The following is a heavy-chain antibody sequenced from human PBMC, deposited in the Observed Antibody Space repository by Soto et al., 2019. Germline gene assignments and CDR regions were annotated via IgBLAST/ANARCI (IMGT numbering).Heavy chain of an antibody. CDR1: GFTVSSNY. V-gene: IGHV3-53*01. J-gene: IGHJ6*02. D-gene: IGHD1-26*01. CDR2: IYSGGST. Sequence: GGSLRLSCAASGFTVSSNYMSWVRQAPGKGLEWVSVIYSGGSTYYADSVKGRFTISRDNSKNTLYLQMNSLRAEDTAVYYCARDKPVGANAYYYYGMDVWGQGTTGTVSS. CDR3: ARDKPVGANAYYYYGMDV.